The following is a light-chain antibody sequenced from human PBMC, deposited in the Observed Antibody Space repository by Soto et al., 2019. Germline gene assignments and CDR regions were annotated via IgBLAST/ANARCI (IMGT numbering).Light chain of an antibody. CDR1: QSVPANY. J-gene: IGKJ1*01. CDR3: LQYGTPWWT. CDR2: GAS. V-gene: IGKV3-20*01. Sequence: EIVLTQSPSTLSLSPGERVTLSCGASQSVPANYLAWYQQKPGQAPRLLIYGASNRATGIPDRFSGSGSGTDFILTVSSLEPEDFAVYFCLQYGTPWWTFGQGARVEIK.